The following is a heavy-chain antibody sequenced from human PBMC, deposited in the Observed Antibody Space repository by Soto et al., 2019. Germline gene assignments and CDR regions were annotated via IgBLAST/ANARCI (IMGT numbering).Heavy chain of an antibody. CDR2: ISWNSGSI. CDR3: AKDAITMVRGVISYYGMDV. D-gene: IGHD3-10*01. CDR1: GFTLDDYA. V-gene: IGHV3-9*01. Sequence: PGGSLRLSCAASGFTLDDYAMHWVRQAPGKGLEWVSGISWNSGSIGYADSVKGRFTISRDNAKNSLYLQMNSLRAEDTALYYCAKDAITMVRGVISYYGMDVWGQGTTVTVSS. J-gene: IGHJ6*02.